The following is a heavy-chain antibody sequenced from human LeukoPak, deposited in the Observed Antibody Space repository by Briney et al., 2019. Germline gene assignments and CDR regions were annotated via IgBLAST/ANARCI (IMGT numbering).Heavy chain of an antibody. Sequence: GGSLRLSCAASGFTFSNAWMSWVRQAPGKGLEWVGRIKSKTDGGTTDYAAPVKGRLTISRDDSKNTLYLQMNSLKTEDTAVYYCTTSRDHPSFRRNYDILTGYSYWGQGTLVTVSS. D-gene: IGHD3-9*01. J-gene: IGHJ4*02. CDR1: GFTFSNAW. CDR2: IKSKTDGGTT. CDR3: TTSRDHPSFRRNYDILTGYSY. V-gene: IGHV3-15*01.